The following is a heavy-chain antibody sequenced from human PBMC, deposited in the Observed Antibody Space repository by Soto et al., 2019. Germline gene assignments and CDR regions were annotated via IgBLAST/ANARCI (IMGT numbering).Heavy chain of an antibody. V-gene: IGHV3-20*04. CDR1: GFTFDDYG. J-gene: IGHJ6*02. Sequence: PGGSLRLSCAASGFTFDDYGMSWVRQAPGKGLEWVSGINWNGGSTGYADSVKGRFTISRDNAKNSLYLQMNSLRAEDTALYYCARDHVVVVAATYYYYYGMDVWGQGTTVTVSS. D-gene: IGHD2-15*01. CDR2: INWNGGST. CDR3: ARDHVVVVAATYYYYYGMDV.